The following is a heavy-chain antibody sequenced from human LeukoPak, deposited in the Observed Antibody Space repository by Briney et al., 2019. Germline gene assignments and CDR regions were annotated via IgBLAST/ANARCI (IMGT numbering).Heavy chain of an antibody. CDR1: GFTLSGYW. J-gene: IGHJ4*02. V-gene: IGHV3-7*01. CDR3: ARARLLPYYFDY. CDR2: IKQDGDEK. Sequence: GGSLRLSCAASGFTLSGYWMSWVRRAPGKGLEWVANIKQDGDEKYYVDSVKGRFTISRDNAKNSAYLQINSLRVEDTAVYYCARARLLPYYFDYWGQGALVTVSS. D-gene: IGHD3-22*01.